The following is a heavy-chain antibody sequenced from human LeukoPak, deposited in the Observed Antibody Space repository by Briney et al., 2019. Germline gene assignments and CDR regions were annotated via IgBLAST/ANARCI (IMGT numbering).Heavy chain of an antibody. V-gene: IGHV4-31*03. CDR3: ARDSSGYFAFDS. Sequence: SETLSLTCTVSGDFISNGGYYWNWIRQHPGKGLEWIAYIFYGGTTYYNPSLKSRLSISVDTKNQFSLKLSSVTAADTAVYYCARDSSGYFAFDSWGQGTLVTVSS. J-gene: IGHJ4*02. CDR2: IFYGGTT. CDR1: GDFISNGGYY. D-gene: IGHD3-22*01.